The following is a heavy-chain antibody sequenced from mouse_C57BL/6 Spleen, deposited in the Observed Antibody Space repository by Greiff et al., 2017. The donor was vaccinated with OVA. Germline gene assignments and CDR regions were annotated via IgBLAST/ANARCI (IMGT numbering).Heavy chain of an antibody. V-gene: IGHV1-50*01. D-gene: IGHD1-1*01. CDR2: IDPSDRYT. CDR1: GYTFTSYW. J-gene: IGHJ3*02. Sequence: QVQLQQPGAELVKPGASVKLSCKASGYTFTSYWMQWVKQRPGQGLEWIGEIDPSDRYTNYTQTFKGKATLTVAPSSSTAYRQLRSLTSEDSAGYYCARWDTTVVAPWGQGTLVTVSA. CDR3: ARWDTTVVAP.